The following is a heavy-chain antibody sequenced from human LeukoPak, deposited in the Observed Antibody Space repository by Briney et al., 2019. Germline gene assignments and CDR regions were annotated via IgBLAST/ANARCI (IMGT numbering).Heavy chain of an antibody. CDR3: GKDTGGSVLRYFDWLPNAQQRPDY. Sequence: PGGSLRLSCAASGFTFSSYGMHWVRKAPGKGLEWVAVISYDGSNKYYADSVKGRFTISRDNSKNTLYLQMNSLRAEDTAVYYCGKDTGGSVLRYFDWLPNAQQRPDYWGQGTLVTVSS. CDR1: GFTFSSYG. D-gene: IGHD3-9*01. CDR2: ISYDGSNK. J-gene: IGHJ4*02. V-gene: IGHV3-30*18.